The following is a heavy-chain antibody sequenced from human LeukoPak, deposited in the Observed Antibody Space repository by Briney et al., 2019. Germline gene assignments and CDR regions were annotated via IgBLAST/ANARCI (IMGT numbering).Heavy chain of an antibody. CDR1: GDSISSYY. D-gene: IGHD1-26*01. V-gene: IGHV4-59*01. J-gene: IGHJ4*02. Sequence: SETLSLTCTVSGDSISSYYWSWIRQPPGKGLEWIGYIYYSGSTNYNPSLKSRVTLSVDTSKNQFSLKLSSVTAADAAVYYCARRHSGSYAFDYWGQGTLVTVSS. CDR3: ARRHSGSYAFDY. CDR2: IYYSGST.